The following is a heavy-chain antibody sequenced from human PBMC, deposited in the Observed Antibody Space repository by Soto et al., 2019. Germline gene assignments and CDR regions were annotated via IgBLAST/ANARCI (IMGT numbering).Heavy chain of an antibody. D-gene: IGHD3-22*01. CDR1: GYTFTSYG. CDR2: ISAYNGNT. Sequence: GASVKVSCKASGYTFTSYGISWVRQARGQGLEWMGWISAYNGNTNYAQKLQGRVTMTTDTSTSTAYMELRSLRSDDTAVYYCARDGDYYDSSGYYYYYYGMDVWGQGTTVTVS. J-gene: IGHJ6*02. V-gene: IGHV1-18*04. CDR3: ARDGDYYDSSGYYYYYYGMDV.